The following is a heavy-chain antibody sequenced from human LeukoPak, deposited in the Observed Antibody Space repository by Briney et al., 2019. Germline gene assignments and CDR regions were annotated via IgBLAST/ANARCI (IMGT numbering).Heavy chain of an antibody. J-gene: IGHJ4*02. V-gene: IGHV4-31*03. CDR2: IYYSGST. Sequence: SQTLSLTCTVSGGSISSGGYYWSWIRQHPGKGLEWIGYIYYSGSTYYNPSLKSRVTISVDTSKNQFSLKLSSVTAADTAVYYCARDGGAAPRTFDYWGQGTLVTVSS. CDR3: ARDGGAAPRTFDY. D-gene: IGHD3-3*01. CDR1: GGSISSGGYY.